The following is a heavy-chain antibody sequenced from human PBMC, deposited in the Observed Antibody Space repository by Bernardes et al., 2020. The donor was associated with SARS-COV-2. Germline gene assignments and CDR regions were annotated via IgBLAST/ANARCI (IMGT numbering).Heavy chain of an antibody. D-gene: IGHD2-2*02. CDR1: GGSISSGGYY. Sequence: SETLSLTCTVSGGSISSGGYYWSWIRQHPGKGLEWIGYIYYSGSTYYNPSLKSRVTISVDTSKNQFSLKLSSVTAADTAVYYCARAPAEGCCSSTSCYIEARFDPWRQGTLGRVTS. J-gene: IGHJ5*02. CDR2: IYYSGST. V-gene: IGHV4-31*03. CDR3: ARAPAEGCCSSTSCYIEARFDP.